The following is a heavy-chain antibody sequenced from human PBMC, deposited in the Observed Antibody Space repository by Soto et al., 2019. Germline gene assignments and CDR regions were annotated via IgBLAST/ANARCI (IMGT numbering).Heavy chain of an antibody. CDR2: TYYRSKWYN. D-gene: IGHD6-19*01. J-gene: IGHJ6*02. CDR3: ARVYSSGWRRYYYYGMDV. Sequence: SQTLSLTCAISGDSVSSNSAAWNWIRQSPSRGLEWLGRTYYRSKWYNDYAVSVKSRITINPDTSKNQFSLQLNSVTPEDTAVYYCARVYSSGWRRYYYYGMDVWGQGTTVTVSS. CDR1: GDSVSSNSAA. V-gene: IGHV6-1*01.